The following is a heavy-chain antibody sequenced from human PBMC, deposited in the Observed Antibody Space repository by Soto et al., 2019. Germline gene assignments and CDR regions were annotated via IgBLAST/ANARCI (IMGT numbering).Heavy chain of an antibody. J-gene: IGHJ4*02. Sequence: GASVKVSCKASGYAFTSYYMHWVGQAPGQGLEWMGIINPSGGSTRSAQKFQGRATMTRDTSTSKVYMELSSLRSEYTAVYYCASGASVGSSGSDHWGQGTLATASS. CDR1: GYAFTSYY. D-gene: IGHD6-6*01. CDR2: INPSGGST. V-gene: IGHV1-46*01. CDR3: ASGASVGSSGSDH.